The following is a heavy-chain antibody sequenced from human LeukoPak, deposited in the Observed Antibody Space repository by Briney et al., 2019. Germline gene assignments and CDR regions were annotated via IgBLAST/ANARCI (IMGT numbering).Heavy chain of an antibody. CDR1: GFTFSSYS. CDR3: AGGPYGRDGYNWDY. CDR2: IRSSSSYI. J-gene: IGHJ4*02. Sequence: PGGSLRLSCAASGFTFSSYSMNWVRQAPGKGLECVSSIRSSSSYIYYADSVKGRFTISRDNAKNSLYLQMNSLRAEDTAVYYCAGGPYGRDGYNWDYWGQGTLVTVSS. D-gene: IGHD5-24*01. V-gene: IGHV3-21*01.